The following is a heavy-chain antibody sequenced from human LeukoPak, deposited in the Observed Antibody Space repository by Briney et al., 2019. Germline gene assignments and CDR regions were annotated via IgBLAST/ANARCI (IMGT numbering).Heavy chain of an antibody. Sequence: GGSLRLSCTASGFTFGDYTMSWVRQAPGKGPEWVGIIRVKAYGGTTEYAASVKGRFTISRDDSKSIAYLQMNSLKTEDTAVYYCTTDYNSRNHLDAFDIWGRGTLVTVSS. V-gene: IGHV3-49*04. CDR3: TTDYNSRNHLDAFDI. D-gene: IGHD1-14*01. CDR2: IRVKAYGGTT. J-gene: IGHJ3*02. CDR1: GFTFGDYT.